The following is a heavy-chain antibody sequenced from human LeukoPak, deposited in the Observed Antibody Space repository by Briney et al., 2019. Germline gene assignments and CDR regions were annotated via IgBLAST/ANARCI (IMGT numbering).Heavy chain of an antibody. D-gene: IGHD3-9*01. CDR3: AKDRGYDILTGRFDS. Sequence: GGSLRLSCAASGFTFSNYAMSWVRHAPGKGLEWVSAISGSGGSTYYADSVKGRFTISRDNSKNTLYVQMNNLRAEDTALYYCAKDRGYDILTGRFDSWGQGTLVTVSS. V-gene: IGHV3-23*01. CDR1: GFTFSNYA. CDR2: ISGSGGST. J-gene: IGHJ4*02.